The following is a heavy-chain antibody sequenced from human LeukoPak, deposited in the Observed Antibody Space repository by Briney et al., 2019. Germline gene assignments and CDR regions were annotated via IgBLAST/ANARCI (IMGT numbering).Heavy chain of an antibody. CDR1: GFTFSRYG. V-gene: IGHV3-30*02. D-gene: IGHD2-2*01. Sequence: GGSLRLSCAASGFTFSRYGMSWVRQAPGKGLEWVAFIRYDGSSKYYADSVKGRFTISRDNSKNTLYLQMNSLRAEDTAVYYCAKDSSTSCHDWGQGTLVTVSS. J-gene: IGHJ4*02. CDR2: IRYDGSSK. CDR3: AKDSSTSCHD.